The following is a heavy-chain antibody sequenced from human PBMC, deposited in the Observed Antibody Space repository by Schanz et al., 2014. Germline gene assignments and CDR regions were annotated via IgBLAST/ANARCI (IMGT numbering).Heavy chain of an antibody. CDR2: ISGSGGST. V-gene: IGHV3-23*04. Sequence: VQMVESGGGLVQPGGSLRLSCAASGFTFSSYAMSWVRQAPGKGLEWVSGISGSGGSTYYADSVKGRFTISRDNSKNTLYLQMSSLRAEDTAVYYCAKDLLYGAPMPLNHLDYWGQGTLVTVSS. CDR3: AKDLLYGAPMPLNHLDY. CDR1: GFTFSSYA. J-gene: IGHJ4*02. D-gene: IGHD2-2*01.